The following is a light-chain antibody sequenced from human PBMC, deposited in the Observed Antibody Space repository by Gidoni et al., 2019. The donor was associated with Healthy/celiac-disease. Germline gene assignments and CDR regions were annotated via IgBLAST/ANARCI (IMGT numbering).Light chain of an antibody. CDR1: QSISTW. J-gene: IGKJ2*01. V-gene: IGKV1-5*03. CDR3: QQYSSYPYT. CDR2: KAS. Sequence: DIQMTQSPSTLSASVGDRVTITCRASQSISTWLAWYQQKPGKAPKVMIYKASSLESGVPSRFSGSGSGTEFTLTISSLQPDDFATYYCQQYSSYPYTFXQXTKLXIK.